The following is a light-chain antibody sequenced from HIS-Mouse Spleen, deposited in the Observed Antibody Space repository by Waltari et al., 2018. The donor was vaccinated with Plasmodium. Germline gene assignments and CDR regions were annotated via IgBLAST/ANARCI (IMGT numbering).Light chain of an antibody. CDR2: GAS. J-gene: IGKJ2*01. CDR3: QQYGSSPQT. V-gene: IGKV3-20*01. Sequence: EIVLTQSPGTLSLSPGERATLSCRASQSVSSSYFAWYQQKPGHAPRLLIYGASSRSTGIPDRFSGSGSGTDFTLTISRLEPEDFAVYYCQQYGSSPQTFGQGTKLEIK. CDR1: QSVSSSY.